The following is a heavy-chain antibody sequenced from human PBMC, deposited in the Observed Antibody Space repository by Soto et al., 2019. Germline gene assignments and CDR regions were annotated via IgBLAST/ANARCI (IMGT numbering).Heavy chain of an antibody. Sequence: PSETLSLTCTVSGDSVTSAGHYWSWIRQRPGKGLEWIGYIEYSGSTHNNPSLKSRVTISVDKSKNQFSLELTSVTAADTAVYYCARDLAFYQGSYYGLDVWGQGTAVTVSS. J-gene: IGHJ6*02. CDR3: ARDLAFYQGSYYGLDV. D-gene: IGHD3-10*01. V-gene: IGHV4-31*03. CDR1: GDSVTSAGHY. CDR2: IEYSGST.